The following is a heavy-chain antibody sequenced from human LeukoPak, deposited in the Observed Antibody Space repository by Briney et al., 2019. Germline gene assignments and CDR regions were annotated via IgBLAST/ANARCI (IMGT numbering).Heavy chain of an antibody. CDR3: ARGFYGDRKYNWFDP. CDR1: GGSFSGYY. D-gene: IGHD4-17*01. CDR2: INHSGST. V-gene: IGHV4-34*01. J-gene: IGHJ5*02. Sequence: PSETLSLTCAAYGGSFSGYYWSWIRQPPGKGLEWIGEINHSGSTNYNPSLKSRVTISVDTSKNQFSLKLSSVTAADTAVYYCARGFYGDRKYNWFDPWGQGTLVTVSS.